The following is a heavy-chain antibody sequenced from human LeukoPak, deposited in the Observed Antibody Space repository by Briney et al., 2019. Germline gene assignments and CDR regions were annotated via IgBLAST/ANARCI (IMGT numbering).Heavy chain of an antibody. J-gene: IGHJ4*02. V-gene: IGHV3-21*01. CDR2: ISSSSSYI. CDR3: ARSIEWLVRSVYYFDY. D-gene: IGHD6-19*01. Sequence: PGGSLRLSCAASGFTFSSYSMNWDRQAPGKGLEWVSSISSSSSYIYYADSVKGRFTISRDNAKNSLYLQMNSLRAEDTAVYYCARSIEWLVRSVYYFDYWGQGTLVTVSS. CDR1: GFTFSSYS.